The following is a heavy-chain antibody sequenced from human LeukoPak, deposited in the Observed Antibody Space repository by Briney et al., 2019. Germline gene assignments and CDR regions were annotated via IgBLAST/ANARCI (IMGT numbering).Heavy chain of an antibody. CDR2: IKQDGSEK. D-gene: IGHD1-26*01. CDR1: GFTFSSYA. J-gene: IGHJ4*02. V-gene: IGHV3-7*01. Sequence: PGGSLRLSCAASGFTFSSYAMSWVRQAPGKGLEWVANIKQDGSEKYYVDSVKGRFTISRDNAKNSLFLQMNSLRAEDTAVYYCARDTRTFDYWGQGTLVTVSS. CDR3: ARDTRTFDY.